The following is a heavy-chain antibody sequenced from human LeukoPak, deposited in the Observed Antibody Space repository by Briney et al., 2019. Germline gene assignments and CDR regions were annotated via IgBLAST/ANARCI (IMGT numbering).Heavy chain of an antibody. CDR1: GGSIDSYY. CDR3: ARVYQSAEYYFDY. J-gene: IGHJ4*02. D-gene: IGHD2-2*01. Sequence: SETLSLTCTVSGGSIDSYYWSWIRQPPGKGLEWIGYVYYTGSTEYHPSLKSRVTISLDTSKNQFSLKLTSVTAADTAVYYCARVYQSAEYYFDYWGQGNLVSVSS. CDR2: VYYTGST. V-gene: IGHV4-59*01.